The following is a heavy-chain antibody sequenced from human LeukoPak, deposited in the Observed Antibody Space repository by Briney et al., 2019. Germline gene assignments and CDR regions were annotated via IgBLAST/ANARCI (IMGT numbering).Heavy chain of an antibody. D-gene: IGHD4-11*01. Sequence: ASVKVSCKASGYTFTSYYMHLVRQAPGQGLEWMGIINPSGGSTSYAQRFQGRVTMTRDTSTSTVYMELSSLRSEDTAVYYCARGRGGMTTVTTPLPYWGQGTLVTVSS. CDR2: INPSGGST. CDR3: ARGRGGMTTVTTPLPY. CDR1: GYTFTSYY. J-gene: IGHJ4*02. V-gene: IGHV1-46*01.